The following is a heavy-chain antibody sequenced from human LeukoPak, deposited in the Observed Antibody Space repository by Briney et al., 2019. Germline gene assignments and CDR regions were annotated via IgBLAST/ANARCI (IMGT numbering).Heavy chain of an antibody. J-gene: IGHJ4*02. V-gene: IGHV1-2*02. CDR3: ARETPNSLWFGEL. CDR2: INPNSGGT. D-gene: IGHD3-10*01. Sequence: ASVKVSCKASGYTFTGYYMHWVRQAPGQGLEWMGWINPNSGGTNSAQKFQGRVTMTRDASISTAYMELSRLGSDDTAVYYCARETPNSLWFGELWGQGTLVTVSP. CDR1: GYTFTGYY.